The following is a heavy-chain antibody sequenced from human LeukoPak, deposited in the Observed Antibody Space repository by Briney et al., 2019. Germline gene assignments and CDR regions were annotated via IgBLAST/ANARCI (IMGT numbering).Heavy chain of an antibody. V-gene: IGHV4-34*01. J-gene: IGHJ4*02. Sequence: PSETLSLTCAVYGGSFSGYYWSWIRQPPGKGLEWIGEINHSGSTNYNPSLKSRVTISVDTSKNQFSLKLSSVTAADTAVYYCARGENDSSGYLFWGQGTLVTVSS. CDR2: INHSGST. D-gene: IGHD3-22*01. CDR1: GGSFSGYY. CDR3: ARGENDSSGYLF.